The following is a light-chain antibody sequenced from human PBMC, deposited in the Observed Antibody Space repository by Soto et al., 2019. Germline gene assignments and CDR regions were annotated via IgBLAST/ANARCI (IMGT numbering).Light chain of an antibody. V-gene: IGLV2-8*01. Sequence: QSALTQPPSASGSPGQSVTISCTGTSSDVGGYKYVSWDQQHPGKAPKLRIYEVSKRPSGVPDRFSGSKSGNTASLTVSGLQAEDEADYYCSSYAGSNNYVFGTGTKLTVL. CDR1: SSDVGGYKY. CDR3: SSYAGSNNYV. CDR2: EVS. J-gene: IGLJ1*01.